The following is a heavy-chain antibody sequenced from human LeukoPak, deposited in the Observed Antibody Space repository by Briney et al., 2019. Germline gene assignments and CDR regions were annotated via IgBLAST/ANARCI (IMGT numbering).Heavy chain of an antibody. V-gene: IGHV1-46*01. Sequence: ASVKVSCKASGYTFTRYYMHWVRQAPGQGLEWMGIINPSGGSTSYAQKFQGRVTITADESTSTAYMELSSLRSEDTAVYYCARAPMFWLPYYYYYYMDVWGKGTTVTISS. CDR3: ARAPMFWLPYYYYYYMDV. CDR2: INPSGGST. D-gene: IGHD3-9*01. CDR1: GYTFTRYY. J-gene: IGHJ6*03.